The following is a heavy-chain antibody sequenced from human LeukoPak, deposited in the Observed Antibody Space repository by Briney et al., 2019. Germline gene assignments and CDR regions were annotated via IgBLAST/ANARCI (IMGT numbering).Heavy chain of an antibody. Sequence: PSETLSLTCTVSGASISSYYWSWVRQPAGEGLEWIGRIYTSGSTNYKPSLKSRVTMSVDTSKNQFSLKLTSVTAADTAVYYCARVSTTVVPDYWGQGTLVTVSS. CDR2: IYTSGST. D-gene: IGHD4-23*01. CDR1: GASISSYY. CDR3: ARVSTTVVPDY. V-gene: IGHV4-4*07. J-gene: IGHJ4*02.